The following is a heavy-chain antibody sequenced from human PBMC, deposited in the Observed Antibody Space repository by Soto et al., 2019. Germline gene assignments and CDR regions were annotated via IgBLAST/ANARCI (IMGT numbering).Heavy chain of an antibody. J-gene: IGHJ4*02. D-gene: IGHD3-3*01. Sequence: SETLSLTCTVSGGSISSSSYYWGWIRQPPGKGLEWIGSIYYSASTYYNPSLKGRVTISVDTSKNQFSLKLSSVTAADTAVYYCAGGGTIFGVVIIPVGDDYWGQGTLVTVSS. V-gene: IGHV4-39*01. CDR3: AGGGTIFGVVIIPVGDDY. CDR2: IYYSAST. CDR1: GGSISSSSYY.